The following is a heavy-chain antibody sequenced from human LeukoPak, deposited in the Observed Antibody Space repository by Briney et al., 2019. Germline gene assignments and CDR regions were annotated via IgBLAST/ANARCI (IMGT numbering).Heavy chain of an antibody. CDR1: GGSISSYY. CDR2: IYYSGST. J-gene: IGHJ6*02. V-gene: IGHV4-59*01. CDR3: ARDASSTYYYDSSGPVLMDV. Sequence: SETLSLTCTVSGGSISSYYWSWIRQPPGKGLEWIGYIYYSGSTNYNPSLKSRVTISVDTSKNQFSLKLSSVTAADTAVYYCARDASSTYYYDSSGPVLMDVWGQGTTVTVSS. D-gene: IGHD3-22*01.